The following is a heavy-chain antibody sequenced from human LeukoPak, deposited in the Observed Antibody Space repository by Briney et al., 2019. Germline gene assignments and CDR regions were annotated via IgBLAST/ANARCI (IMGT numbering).Heavy chain of an antibody. J-gene: IGHJ4*02. D-gene: IGHD2-15*01. V-gene: IGHV4-39*07. CDR3: AREHTGYCSGGSCYYFDY. Sequence: PSETLSLTCTVSRGSISSSSYYWGWIRQPPGKGLEWIGSINYSGSTYYNPSLKSRVTISVDTSKNQFSLKLSSVTAADTAVYYCAREHTGYCSGGSCYYFDYWGQGTLVTVCS. CDR2: INYSGST. CDR1: RGSISSSSYY.